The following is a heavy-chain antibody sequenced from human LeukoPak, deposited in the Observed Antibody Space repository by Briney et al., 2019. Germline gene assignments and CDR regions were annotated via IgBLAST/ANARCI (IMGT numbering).Heavy chain of an antibody. V-gene: IGHV4-59*08. CDR1: GGSISSYY. D-gene: IGHD3-22*01. Sequence: ASETLSLTCTVSGGSISSYYWSWIRQPPGKGLEWIGYIYYSGSINYNPSLKSRVTISVDTSKNQFSLKLSSVTAADTAVYYCARHRGYYDSSGDFDYWGQGTLVTVSS. J-gene: IGHJ4*02. CDR2: IYYSGSI. CDR3: ARHRGYYDSSGDFDY.